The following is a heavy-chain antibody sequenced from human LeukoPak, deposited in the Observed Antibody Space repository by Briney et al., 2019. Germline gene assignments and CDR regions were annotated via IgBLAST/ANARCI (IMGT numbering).Heavy chain of an antibody. CDR1: GFTFSSYA. D-gene: IGHD3-3*01. CDR2: ISYDGSNK. J-gene: IGHJ4*02. CDR3: ARGKFLEWLPDY. V-gene: IGHV3-30-3*01. Sequence: PGRSLRLSCAASGFTFSSYAMHWVRQAPGKGLEWVAVISYDGSNKYYADSVKGRFTISRDNSKNTLYLQMNSLRAEDTAVYYCARGKFLEWLPDYWGQGTLVTVSS.